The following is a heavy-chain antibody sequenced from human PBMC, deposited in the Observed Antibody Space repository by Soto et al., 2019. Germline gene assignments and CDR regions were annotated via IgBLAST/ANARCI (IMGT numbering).Heavy chain of an antibody. J-gene: IGHJ4*02. CDR1: CGSIHRCDYF. D-gene: IGHD2-2*01. CDR2: IYYSGST. Sequence: QGQLQESGPGLGKPSPTLSLPCPVSCGSIHRCDYFWSLIRQPPGKGLEWIGYIYYSGSTYYNPSLKSRVTISVDTSKNQFSLKLSSVTAADTAVYYCARVSKIRVSTSVPDYWGQGTLVTVSS. V-gene: IGHV4-30-4*01. CDR3: ARVSKIRVSTSVPDY.